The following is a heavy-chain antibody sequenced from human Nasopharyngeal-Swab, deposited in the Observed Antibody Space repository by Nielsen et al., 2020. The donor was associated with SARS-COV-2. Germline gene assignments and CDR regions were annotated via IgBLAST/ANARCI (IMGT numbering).Heavy chain of an antibody. J-gene: IGHJ3*02. CDR1: GGSFSGYY. CDR3: ARGSGYDFVWVHRDAFDI. CDR2: INHSGST. D-gene: IGHD5-12*01. Sequence: SETLSLTCAVYGGSFSGYYWSWIRQPPGKGLEWIGEINHSGSTYYNPSLKSRVTISVDRSENQFSLKLSSMTAADTAVYYCARGSGYDFVWVHRDAFDIWGQGTMVTVSS. V-gene: IGHV4-34*01.